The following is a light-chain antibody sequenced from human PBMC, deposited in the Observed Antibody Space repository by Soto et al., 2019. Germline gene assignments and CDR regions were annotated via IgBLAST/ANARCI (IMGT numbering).Light chain of an antibody. CDR1: SRDVGGYDY. CDR3: SSYSVSSSLVV. CDR2: GVT. Sequence: QSALTQPASVSGSPGQSITISCTGTSRDVGGYDYVSWYQHRPGKAPKLMIYGVTNRPSGVSNRFFASKSGNTASLTISGLQAEDEADYYCSSYSVSSSLVVFGGGTKVTVL. J-gene: IGLJ2*01. V-gene: IGLV2-14*01.